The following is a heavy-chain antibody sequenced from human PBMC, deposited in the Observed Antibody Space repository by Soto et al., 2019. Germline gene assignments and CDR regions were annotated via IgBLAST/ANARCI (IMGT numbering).Heavy chain of an antibody. V-gene: IGHV4-34*01. Sequence: PSETLSLTCAVHGGSFSGFYWTWIRQPPGKGLEWIGEINHSGSSNYNPPLKSCVTMSLDTSRNQFSLSLNSVTAADTAVYYCARMAGPWYFDLWGRGTLVTVS. J-gene: IGHJ2*01. CDR2: INHSGSS. CDR1: GGSFSGFY. CDR3: ARMAGPWYFDL.